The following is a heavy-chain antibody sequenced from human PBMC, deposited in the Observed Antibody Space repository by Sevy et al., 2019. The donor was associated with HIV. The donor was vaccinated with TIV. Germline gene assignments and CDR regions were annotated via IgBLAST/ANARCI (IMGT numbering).Heavy chain of an antibody. V-gene: IGHV3-7*01. D-gene: IGHD6-13*01. CDR1: GFSFSSYW. CDR3: VRAIGAAGSY. CDR2: IKEDGSMI. J-gene: IGHJ4*02. Sequence: GGSLRLSCEAPGFSFSSYWMSWVRQAPGKGLEWVANIKEDGSMIYYVDSVKGRFTISRDNAKNSVYLQMTSLRAEDAALYYCVRAIGAAGSYWGQGTLVTVSS.